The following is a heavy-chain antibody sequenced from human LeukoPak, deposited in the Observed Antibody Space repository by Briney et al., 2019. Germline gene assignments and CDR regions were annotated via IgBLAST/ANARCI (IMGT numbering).Heavy chain of an antibody. CDR3: AKGGRVAGYFDY. J-gene: IGHJ4*02. D-gene: IGHD6-19*01. Sequence: GGSLRLPCAASGFTFSSYAMSWVRQAPGKGLEWVSATSGSGGSTYYADSVKGRFTISRDNSKNTLYLQMNSLRAEDTAVYYCAKGGRVAGYFDYWGQGTLVTVSS. CDR2: TSGSGGST. CDR1: GFTFSSYA. V-gene: IGHV3-23*01.